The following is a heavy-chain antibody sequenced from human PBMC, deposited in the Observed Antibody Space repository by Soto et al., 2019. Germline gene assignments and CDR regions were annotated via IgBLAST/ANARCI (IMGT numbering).Heavy chain of an antibody. CDR1: GFTVSSKY. CDR2: IQSGGPT. Sequence: EVHLVESGGGLVQPGGSLRLSCAASGFTVSSKYMSWVRQAPGKGLEWVSLIQSGGPTYYADSVKGRITISRVTSENTLHLQIASLRAGDTAVSYCARDDVLCDGGRCYVVPLAVWGKGTTVTVSP. V-gene: IGHV3-66*01. CDR3: ARDDVLCDGGRCYVVPLAV. J-gene: IGHJ6*04. D-gene: IGHD2-15*01.